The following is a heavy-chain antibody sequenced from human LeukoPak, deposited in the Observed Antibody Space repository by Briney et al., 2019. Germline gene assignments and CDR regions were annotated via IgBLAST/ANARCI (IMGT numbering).Heavy chain of an antibody. CDR1: GYTFTSYG. CDR3: ATSSGWYAKGGYFQH. V-gene: IGHV1-18*01. CDR2: ISAYNGNT. J-gene: IGHJ1*01. D-gene: IGHD6-19*01. Sequence: GASVKLSCKASGYTFTSYGISWVRQAPGQGLEWMGSISAYNGNTNYAQKLQGRVTMTTDTSTSTAYMELRSLRSDDTAVYYCATSSGWYAKGGYFQHWGQGTLVTVSS.